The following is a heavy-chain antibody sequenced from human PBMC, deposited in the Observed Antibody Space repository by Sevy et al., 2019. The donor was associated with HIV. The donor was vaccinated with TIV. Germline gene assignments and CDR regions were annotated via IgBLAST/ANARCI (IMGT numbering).Heavy chain of an antibody. J-gene: IGHJ4*02. CDR3: ARDGGGDYFDY. D-gene: IGHD3-16*01. CDR1: GFSFSRYA. Sequence: GGSLRLSCAASGFSFSRYAMHWXXXAPGKGXESVAVISYDKVNTYHSDSVKGRFTISRDNSKNTLYLQMNSLRPEDTAVYYCARDGGGDYFDYWGQGTLVTVSS. V-gene: IGHV3-30*04. CDR2: ISYDKVNT.